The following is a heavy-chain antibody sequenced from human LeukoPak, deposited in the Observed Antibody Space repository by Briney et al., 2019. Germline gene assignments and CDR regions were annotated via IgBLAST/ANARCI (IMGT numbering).Heavy chain of an antibody. CDR2: IYSDGSGI. J-gene: IGHJ3*02. V-gene: IGHV3-74*01. CDR1: GFPLSSYW. D-gene: IGHD6-19*01. Sequence: PGGSLRLSCVASGFPLSSYWMHWVRQAPGKGLVWVSRIYSDGSGISYGDSVRGRFTISRDNAKNSLYLQMNSLRAEDTALYYCARGDDSSGWRGAAFDIWGQGTMVTVSS. CDR3: ARGDDSSGWRGAAFDI.